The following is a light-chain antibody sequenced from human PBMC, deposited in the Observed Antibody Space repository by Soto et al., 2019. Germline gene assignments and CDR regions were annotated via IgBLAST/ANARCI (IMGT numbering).Light chain of an antibody. CDR1: SSDVGAYNY. CDR3: SSYTSSSTLYV. Sequence: QSALTQPASVSGSPGQSIAISCTGTSSDVGAYNYVCWYKQHPGKAPQLMIYEVTNRPSGVSDRFSGSKSGNTASLTISGLQAEDEADYYCSSYTSSSTLYVFGTGTKLTVL. J-gene: IGLJ1*01. V-gene: IGLV2-14*01. CDR2: EVT.